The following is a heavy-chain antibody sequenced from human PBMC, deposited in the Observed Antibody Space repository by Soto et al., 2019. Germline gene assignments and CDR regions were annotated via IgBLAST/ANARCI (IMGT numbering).Heavy chain of an antibody. CDR3: ALRSMAVVPEY. Sequence: QVQLQESGPGLVKPSETLSLTCAVSGDSISSYYCMWIRQPPGKGLESIGYLYYGRSANYNPSLKXRXPXSXXTSTNQCPLTLSSMTAADTAVYYCALRSMAVVPEYWGQGTLVTVSS. CDR2: LYYGRSA. V-gene: IGHV4-59*01. D-gene: IGHD3-22*01. CDR1: GDSISSYY. J-gene: IGHJ4*02.